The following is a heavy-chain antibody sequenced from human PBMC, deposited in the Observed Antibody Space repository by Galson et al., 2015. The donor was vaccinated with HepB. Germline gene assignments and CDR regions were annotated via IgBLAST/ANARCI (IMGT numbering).Heavy chain of an antibody. CDR2: ISSSGSTI. J-gene: IGHJ6*03. CDR1: GFTFSDYY. CDR3: ARALRPKYCSGGSCRYYYYYYMDV. V-gene: IGHV3-11*01. Sequence: SLRLSCAASGFTFSDYYMSWIRQAPGKGLEWVSYISSSGSTIYYADSVKGRFTISRDNAKNSLYLQMNSLRAEDTAVYYCARALRPKYCSGGSCRYYYYYYMDVWGKGTTVTVSS. D-gene: IGHD2-15*01.